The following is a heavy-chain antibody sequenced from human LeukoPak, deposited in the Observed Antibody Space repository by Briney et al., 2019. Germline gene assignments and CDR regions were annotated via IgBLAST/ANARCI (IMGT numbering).Heavy chain of an antibody. CDR1: GFTFRSYA. Sequence: GGSLRLSCAASGFTFRSYAMTWVRQAPGKGLEWVSAIGTLGDIAYYADSVRGRLTISRDNSKNTLYLQMTSLRAEDTAIYCCAKNASGGLDYWGQGTLVTVSS. J-gene: IGHJ4*02. V-gene: IGHV3-23*01. CDR2: IGTLGDIA. CDR3: AKNASGGLDY. D-gene: IGHD2-15*01.